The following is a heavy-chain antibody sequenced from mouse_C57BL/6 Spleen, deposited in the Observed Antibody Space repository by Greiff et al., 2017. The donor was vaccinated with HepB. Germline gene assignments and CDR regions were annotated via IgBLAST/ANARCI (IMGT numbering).Heavy chain of an antibody. CDR3: ARSVVGFGY. CDR2: IYPRSGNT. J-gene: IGHJ2*01. Sequence: VQLQQSGAELARPGASVKLSCKASGYTFTSYGISWVKQRTGQGLEWIGEIYPRSGNTYYNEKFKGKATLTAEKSSSTADLELRSLTYEDAAVYFGARSVVGFGYGGQGTTLTVSS. CDR1: GYTFTSYG. D-gene: IGHD1-1*01. V-gene: IGHV1-81*01.